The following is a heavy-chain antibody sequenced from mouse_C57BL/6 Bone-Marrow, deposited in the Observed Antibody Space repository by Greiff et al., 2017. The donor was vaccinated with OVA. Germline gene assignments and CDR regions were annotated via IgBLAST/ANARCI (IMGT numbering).Heavy chain of an antibody. D-gene: IGHD3-2*02. J-gene: IGHJ2*01. CDR1: GYTFTSYG. CDR2: IYPRSGNT. CDR3: ARCYQGPYFDY. V-gene: IGHV1-81*01. Sequence: VKLVESGAELARPGASVKLSCKASGYTFTSYGISWVKQRTGQGLEWIGEIYPRSGNTYYNEKFKGKATLTADKSSSTAYMELRSLTSEDSAVYFCARCYQGPYFDYWGQGTTLTVSS.